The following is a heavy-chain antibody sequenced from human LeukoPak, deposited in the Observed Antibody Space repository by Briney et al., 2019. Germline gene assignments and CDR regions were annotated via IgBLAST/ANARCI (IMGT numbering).Heavy chain of an antibody. J-gene: IGHJ4*02. CDR1: GFTFSSYA. V-gene: IGHV3-23*01. CDR3: AKDLDVVVVAATFDY. D-gene: IGHD2-15*01. Sequence: GGSLRLSCAASGFTFSSYAMSWVRHAPRKGLEWVSAISGSGGSTYYADSVKGRFTISRDNSKNSLYLKMNSLRAENTAVYYCAKDLDVVVVAATFDYWGQGTLVTVSS. CDR2: ISGSGGST.